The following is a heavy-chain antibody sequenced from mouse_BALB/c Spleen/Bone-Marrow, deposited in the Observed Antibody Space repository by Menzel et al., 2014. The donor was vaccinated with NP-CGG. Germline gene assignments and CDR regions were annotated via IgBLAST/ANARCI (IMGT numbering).Heavy chain of an antibody. CDR1: GYTFSNYW. CDR3: TTLARNNFDY. V-gene: IGHV1-5*01. D-gene: IGHD3-1*01. Sequence: EVKLMESGTVLARPGAAVKMSCNASGYTFSNYWMHWIKQRPGQGLEWIGTIHPGNSDTTYNQKFKGKAKLTAVTSTSTAYMELSSLTNEDSAVYYCTTLARNNFDYWGQGTTLTGSS. CDR2: IHPGNSDT. J-gene: IGHJ2*01.